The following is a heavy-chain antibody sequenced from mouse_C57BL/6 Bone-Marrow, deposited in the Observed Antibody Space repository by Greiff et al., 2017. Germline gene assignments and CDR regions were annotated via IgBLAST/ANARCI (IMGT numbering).Heavy chain of an antibody. CDR2: IYPGGGYT. J-gene: IGHJ4*01. V-gene: IGHV1-63*01. CDR3: AKIYYCGSSYSMDY. Sequence: VQLQQSGAELVRPGTSVKMSCKASGYTFTNYWIGWAKQRPGHGLEWIGVIYPGGGYTNYNEKFKGKATLTADTSSSTAYMQFSSLASEDSAIYYCAKIYYCGSSYSMDYWYQGTAATVSA. D-gene: IGHD1-1*01. CDR1: GYTFTNYW.